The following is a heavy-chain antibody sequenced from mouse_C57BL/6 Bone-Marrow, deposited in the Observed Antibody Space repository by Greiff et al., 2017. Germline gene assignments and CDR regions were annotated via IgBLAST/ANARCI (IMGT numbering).Heavy chain of an antibody. D-gene: IGHD4-1*01. V-gene: IGHV1-80*01. CDR1: GYAFRSYW. Sequence: VQLQQPGAELVKPGASVKISCKASGYAFRSYWMNWVKQRPGKGLEWIGQIYPGDGDTNYNGKFKGKATLTADKSSSTAYMQLSSLTSEDSAVYFFARSALELGEAYWGQGTLVTVSA. CDR2: IYPGDGDT. J-gene: IGHJ3*01. CDR3: ARSALELGEAY.